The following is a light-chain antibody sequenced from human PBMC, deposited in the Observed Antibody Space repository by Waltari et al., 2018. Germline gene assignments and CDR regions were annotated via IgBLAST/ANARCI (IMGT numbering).Light chain of an antibody. CDR2: DVS. J-gene: IGLJ2*01. CDR1: SSDVGGYNY. V-gene: IGLV2-14*03. Sequence: QSALTQPASVSGSPGQSITISCTGTSSDVGGYNYVSWYQQHPGKAPKLIIFDVSNRPSGVSSRFSGSKSDNTASLTISGLQAQDEADYYCSSYISSDTLELFGGGTSLTVL. CDR3: SSYISSDTLEL.